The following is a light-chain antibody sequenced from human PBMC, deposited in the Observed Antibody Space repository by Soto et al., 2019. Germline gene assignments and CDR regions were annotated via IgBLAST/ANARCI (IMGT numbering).Light chain of an antibody. Sequence: DIQMTQSPSTLSASVGDRVTITCRASQSVSPWVAWYQQKSGKAPQLLIYKTSSLKNGVPSRFSGSGSGTEFTLTISSLQPDDSATYYCQQYKTYWTFGQGTKVDIK. V-gene: IGKV1-5*03. CDR1: QSVSPW. CDR3: QQYKTYWT. CDR2: KTS. J-gene: IGKJ1*01.